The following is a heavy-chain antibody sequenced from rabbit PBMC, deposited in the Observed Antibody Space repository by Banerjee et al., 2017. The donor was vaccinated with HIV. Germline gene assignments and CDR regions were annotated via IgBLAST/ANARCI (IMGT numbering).Heavy chain of an antibody. V-gene: IGHV1S40*01. CDR3: ARDAGYAGSNL. CDR2: IGAGSASA. CDR1: GFSFSSNYY. J-gene: IGHJ4*01. D-gene: IGHD4-2*01. Sequence: QSLEESGGDLVKPGASLTLTCTASGFSFSSNYYMCWVRQAPGKGLEWIACIGAGSASAYYATWAKGRFTISRTTTTVTLQLNSLTAADTATYFCARDAGYAGSNLWGPGTLVTVS.